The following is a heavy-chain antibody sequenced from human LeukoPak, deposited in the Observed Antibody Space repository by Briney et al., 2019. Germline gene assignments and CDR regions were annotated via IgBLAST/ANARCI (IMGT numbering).Heavy chain of an antibody. CDR3: VRLRRNTDSSGYFYSYDN. D-gene: IGHD3-22*01. J-gene: IGHJ4*02. V-gene: IGHV3-21*01. Sequence: GGSLRLSCAASGFVFTSSSFNWVRQAPGRGLEWVASVNTVSSYIYYADSVRGRFTISRDNAKNSVLLQMNSLRAEDMAMYYCVRLRRNTDSSGYFYSYDNWGQGTLVTVSS. CDR1: GFVFTSSS. CDR2: VNTVSSYI.